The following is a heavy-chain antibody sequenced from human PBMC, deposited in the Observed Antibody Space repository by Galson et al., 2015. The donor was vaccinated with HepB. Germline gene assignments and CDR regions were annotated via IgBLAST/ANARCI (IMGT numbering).Heavy chain of an antibody. CDR2: IRSKAYGGTT. Sequence: SLRLSCAASGFTFGDYAMSWVRQAPGKGLEWVGFIRSKAYGGTTEYAASVKGRFTISRDDSKSIAYLQMNSLKTEDTAVYYCTRDLIAAAAGFDYWGQGTLVTVSS. CDR3: TRDLIAAAAGFDY. CDR1: GFTFGDYA. J-gene: IGHJ4*02. D-gene: IGHD6-13*01. V-gene: IGHV3-49*04.